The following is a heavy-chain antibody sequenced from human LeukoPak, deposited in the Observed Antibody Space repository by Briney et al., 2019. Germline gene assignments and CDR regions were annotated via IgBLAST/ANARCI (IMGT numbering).Heavy chain of an antibody. CDR1: GFTFDDYA. CDR3: AKTRAGYYYYMDV. CDR2: ISWDGGST. V-gene: IGHV3-43D*04. Sequence: GGSLRLSCAASGFTFDDYAMHWVRQAPGKGLEWVSLISWDGGSTYYADSVKGRCTISRENSKNSLYLQMNSLRAEDPALYYCAKTRAGYYYYMDVWGKGTTVTVSS. J-gene: IGHJ6*03. D-gene: IGHD2-2*01.